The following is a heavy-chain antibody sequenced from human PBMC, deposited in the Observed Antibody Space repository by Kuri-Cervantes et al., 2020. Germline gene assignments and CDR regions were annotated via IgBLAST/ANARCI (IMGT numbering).Heavy chain of an antibody. Sequence: GGSLRLSCAASGFSFSDYWMHWVRQVPGKGLEWVAYIRFSSSNIYYADSVKGRFTISRDNSKNTLYLQMNSLRAEDTAVYYCARAGLGLLGGFDYWGQGTLVTVSS. CDR2: IRFSSSNI. V-gene: IGHV3-48*01. CDR3: ARAGLGLLGGFDY. D-gene: IGHD3-16*01. J-gene: IGHJ4*02. CDR1: GFSFSDYW.